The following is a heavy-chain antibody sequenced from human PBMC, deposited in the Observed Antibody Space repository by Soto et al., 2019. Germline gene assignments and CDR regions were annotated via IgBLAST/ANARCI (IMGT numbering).Heavy chain of an antibody. CDR3: ARDCSSSSCYGRAFDV. V-gene: IGHV4-4*02. CDR1: SGSISSTNW. D-gene: IGHD2-2*01. Sequence: QVQLQESGPGLVKPSGTLSLTCAVSSGSISSTNWWSWVRQPPGKGLEWIGEIYHSGSINYNPSLKSRVTMSVDKSKNQFSLKLNSVTAADTAVYYCARDCSSSSCYGRAFDVWGHGTMVTVSS. CDR2: IYHSGSI. J-gene: IGHJ3*01.